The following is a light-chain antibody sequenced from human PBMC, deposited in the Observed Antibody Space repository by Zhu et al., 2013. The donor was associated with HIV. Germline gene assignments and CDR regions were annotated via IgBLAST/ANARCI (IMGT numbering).Light chain of an antibody. J-gene: IGKJ5*01. CDR3: QQRSDWPHT. V-gene: IGKV3-11*01. CDR1: QSVSSFY. CDR2: DAS. Sequence: EIVLTQSPVTLSLSPGDRATLSCRASQSVSSFYFSWYQQKPGQAPRLLIYDASNRATGIPARFSGSGSGTDFTLTISSLEPEDFAVYYCQQRSDWPHTFGQGTRLEIK.